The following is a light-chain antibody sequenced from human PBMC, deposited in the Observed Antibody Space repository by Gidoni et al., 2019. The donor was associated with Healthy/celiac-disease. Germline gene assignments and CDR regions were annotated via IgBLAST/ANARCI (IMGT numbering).Light chain of an antibody. J-gene: IGKJ3*01. Sequence: DSQMTQSPSALSASVGDRVTITCRASQSISSYLHWYQQKPGKAPKLLIYAASSLQSGVPSRFSGSGSGTDFTLTISSLQPEYFATYYCQQSYSTPPFTFGPGTKVDIK. CDR2: AAS. V-gene: IGKV1-39*01. CDR3: QQSYSTPPFT. CDR1: QSISSY.